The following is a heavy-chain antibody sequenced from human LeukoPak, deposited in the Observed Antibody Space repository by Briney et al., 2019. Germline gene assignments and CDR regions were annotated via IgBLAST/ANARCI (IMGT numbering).Heavy chain of an antibody. CDR2: IYSDGST. CDR3: ARELREHGAFDI. V-gene: IGHV3-53*01. CDR1: GFTFSSNA. Sequence: PGGSLRLSCAASGFTFSSNALSWVRQAPGKGLEWVSEIYSDGSTYYAASVKGRFSISRDNSKNTVYLQMNSLRAEDTAVYYCARELREHGAFDIWGQGTMVTVSS. D-gene: IGHD1-26*01. J-gene: IGHJ3*02.